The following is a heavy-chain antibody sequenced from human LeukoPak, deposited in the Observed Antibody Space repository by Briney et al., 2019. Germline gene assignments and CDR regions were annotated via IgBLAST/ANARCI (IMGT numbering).Heavy chain of an antibody. CDR1: GFTFSSYA. V-gene: IGHV3-30*04. D-gene: IGHD6-19*01. CDR3: ARGAVAGTGVKY. Sequence: GRSLRLSCAASGFTFSSYAMHWVRQAPGKGLEWVAVISYDGSNKYYADSVKGRFTISRDNSKNTLYLQMNSLRAEDTAVYYCARGAVAGTGVKYWGQGTLVTVSS. CDR2: ISYDGSNK. J-gene: IGHJ4*02.